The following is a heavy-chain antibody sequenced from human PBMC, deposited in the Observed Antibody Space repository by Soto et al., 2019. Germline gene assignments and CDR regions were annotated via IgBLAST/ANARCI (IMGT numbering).Heavy chain of an antibody. Sequence: QVQLVQSGAEVKKPGASVKVSCKASGYTFTSYGISWVRQAPGQRLEWMGWIRPYNGNTNYAQKLQGRVTMTTDTAMSTADMDLWSLRSDETVVYYCASDHPPQDYWGQGTLVTVSS. J-gene: IGHJ4*02. V-gene: IGHV1-18*01. CDR3: ASDHPPQDY. CDR2: IRPYNGNT. CDR1: GYTFTSYG.